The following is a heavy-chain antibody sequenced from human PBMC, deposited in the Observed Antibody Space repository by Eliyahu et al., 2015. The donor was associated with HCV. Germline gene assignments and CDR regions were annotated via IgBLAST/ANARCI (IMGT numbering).Heavy chain of an antibody. D-gene: IGHD2-15*01. CDR3: ARKEDSNYYYYGMDV. V-gene: IGHV3-21*01. J-gene: IGHJ6*02. Sequence: EVQLVESGGGLVKPGGSLRLSCAASGFTFSSYSMNWVRQAPGKGLEWVSSISSSSSYIYYADSVKGRFTISRDNAKNSLYLQMNSLRAEDTAVYYCARKEDSNYYYYGMDVWAKGPRSPSP. CDR2: ISSSSSYI. CDR1: GFTFSSYS.